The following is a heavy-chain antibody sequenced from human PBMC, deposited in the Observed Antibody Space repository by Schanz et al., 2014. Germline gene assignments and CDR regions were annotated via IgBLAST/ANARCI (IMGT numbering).Heavy chain of an antibody. D-gene: IGHD2-21*01. CDR3: ARASLFYCDSDRCFSGFFDN. Sequence: QVKLQQWGAGLLKPSETLSLTCAAYGGTFSGHFWSWVRQTPGKGLEWIGEINHSGSTNYNPSLKSRVTFSVVTPKNQFSLKLPSVTAADTAVYYCARASLFYCDSDRCFSGFFDNWGQGTLVTVSS. CDR2: INHSGST. V-gene: IGHV4-34*01. J-gene: IGHJ4*02. CDR1: GGTFSGHF.